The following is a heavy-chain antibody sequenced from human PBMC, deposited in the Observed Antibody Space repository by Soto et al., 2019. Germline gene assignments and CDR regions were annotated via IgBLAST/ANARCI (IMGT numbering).Heavy chain of an antibody. CDR1: GFTFSSYS. V-gene: IGHV3-21*01. Sequence: EVQLVESGGGLVKPGGSLRLSCAASGFTFSSYSMNWVRQAPGKGLEWVSSINYKSHIDYADSVKGRFTISRDNAKNSLYLQMNSLRAEDTAVYLCARDLIYAGYYYYMDVWGIGTTVTVSS. CDR2: INYKSHI. CDR3: ARDLIYAGYYYYMDV. J-gene: IGHJ6*03. D-gene: IGHD2-21*01.